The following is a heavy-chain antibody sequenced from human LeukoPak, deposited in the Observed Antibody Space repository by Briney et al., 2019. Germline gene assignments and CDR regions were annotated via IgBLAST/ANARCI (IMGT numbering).Heavy chain of an antibody. CDR1: GYTFTSYG. CDR3: ARDPISSGYYYYFDY. CDR2: ISGYNGNT. D-gene: IGHD3-22*01. J-gene: IGHJ4*02. Sequence: ASVKVSCKASGYTFTSYGISWVRQAPGKGLEGMGWISGYNGNTNYAQKLQGRVTMTTDTATSTVYMEMRSLRSDDTAVYYCARDPISSGYYYYFDYWGQGTLVTVSS. V-gene: IGHV1-18*01.